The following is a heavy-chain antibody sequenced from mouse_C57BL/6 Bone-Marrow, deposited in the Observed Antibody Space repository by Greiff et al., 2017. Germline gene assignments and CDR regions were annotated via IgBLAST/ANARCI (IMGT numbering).Heavy chain of an antibody. CDR2: IYPGNGCT. V-gene: IGHV1-55*01. CDR3: SSSEYCYDY. J-gene: IGHJ2*01. CDR1: GYTFTSYW. Sequence: QVQLQQPGAELVKPGASVTLSCKASGYTFTSYWMTWVKQRPGQGLEWIGDIYPGNGCTNYNQKFKSKATVTVDKSSSTAYMQLSSLTSEDSAVYYGSSSEYCYDYWGQGTALTV.